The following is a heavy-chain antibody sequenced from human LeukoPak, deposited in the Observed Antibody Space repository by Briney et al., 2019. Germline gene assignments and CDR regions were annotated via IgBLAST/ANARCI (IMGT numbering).Heavy chain of an antibody. CDR2: IYHTGRA. J-gene: IGHJ4*02. Sequence: PSETLSLTCTVSGGSIISSSYYWSWLRQSPGKGLEWIVTIYHTGRAYHNPSLKSRVTTSVDTSKNQFSLKLSSVTAADTAVYYCARFGSGWHYFDYWGQGTLVTVSS. CDR3: ARFGSGWHYFDY. D-gene: IGHD6-19*01. V-gene: IGHV4-39*07. CDR1: GGSIISSSYY.